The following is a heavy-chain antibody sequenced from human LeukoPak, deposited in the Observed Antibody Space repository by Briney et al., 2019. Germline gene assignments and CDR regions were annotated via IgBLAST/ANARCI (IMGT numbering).Heavy chain of an antibody. V-gene: IGHV4-38-2*02. CDR2: IYHSGST. Sequence: SETLSLTCTVSGYSISSGYYWAWIRQPPGKGLEWIGSIYHSGSTYYNPSLKSRVTISVDTSKNQFSLKLSSVTAADTAVYYCARVTNPSIAAAGTHFDYWGQGTLVTVSS. CDR3: ARVTNPSIAAAGTHFDY. J-gene: IGHJ4*02. CDR1: GYSISSGYY. D-gene: IGHD6-13*01.